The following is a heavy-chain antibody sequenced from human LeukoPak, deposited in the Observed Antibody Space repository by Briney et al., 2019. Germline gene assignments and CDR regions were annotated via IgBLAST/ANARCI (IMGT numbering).Heavy chain of an antibody. V-gene: IGHV3-21*01. CDR3: ARDRIAARPHFDY. Sequence: SGRSLRLSCAASGFTFSSYSMNWVRQAPGKGLEWVSSISSSSSYIYYADSVKGRFTISRDNAKNSLYLQMNSLRAEDTAVYYCARDRIAARPHFDYWGQGTLVTVSS. CDR2: ISSSSSYI. CDR1: GFTFSSYS. J-gene: IGHJ4*02. D-gene: IGHD6-6*01.